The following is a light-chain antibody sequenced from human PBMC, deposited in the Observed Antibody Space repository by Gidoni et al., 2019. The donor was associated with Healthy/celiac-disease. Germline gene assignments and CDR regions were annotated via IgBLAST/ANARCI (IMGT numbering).Light chain of an antibody. J-gene: IGKJ5*01. CDR3: QQRSNWPPIT. CDR2: DAS. Sequence: EIVLTQSPATLSLSSGERAPLSCRASQSVSRYLAWYQQKPGQAPRLLIYDASNRATGIPARFSGSGAGTDVTLTISSLEPEDFAVYYCQQRSNWPPITFGQGTRLEIK. V-gene: IGKV3-11*01. CDR1: QSVSRY.